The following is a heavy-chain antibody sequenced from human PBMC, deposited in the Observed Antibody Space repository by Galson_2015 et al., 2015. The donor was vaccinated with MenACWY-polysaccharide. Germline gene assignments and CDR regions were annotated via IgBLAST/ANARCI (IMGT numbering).Heavy chain of an antibody. CDR3: ARHFDWALHY. CDR2: INSDGSKK. CDR1: GFSFRSSW. Sequence: SLRLSCAASGFSFRSSWMTWVRQVPGKGPEWVANINSDGSKKDYLDSMKGRFTISRDNFKNTLHLQVDSLRVEDTAVYYCARHFDWALHYRGQGTLCTVSS. J-gene: IGHJ1*01. V-gene: IGHV3-7*01. D-gene: IGHD3-9*01.